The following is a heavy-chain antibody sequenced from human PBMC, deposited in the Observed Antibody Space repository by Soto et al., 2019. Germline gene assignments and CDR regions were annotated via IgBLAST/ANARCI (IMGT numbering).Heavy chain of an antibody. CDR3: ARGLYGDPREYFQY. Sequence: PGGSLRLSCAASGFTVSNNYMSWVRQPPGKGPEWVSIIYSGGNTYYADAVKGRFTISRDNSKNSLYLQMNSLRAEDTAVYYCARGLYGDPREYFQYWGQGNLVTVSS. CDR1: GFTVSNNY. V-gene: IGHV3-53*01. J-gene: IGHJ1*01. CDR2: IYSGGNT. D-gene: IGHD4-17*01.